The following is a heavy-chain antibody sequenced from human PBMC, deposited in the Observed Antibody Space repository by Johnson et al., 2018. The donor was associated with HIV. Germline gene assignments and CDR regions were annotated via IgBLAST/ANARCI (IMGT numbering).Heavy chain of an antibody. Sequence: EVQLVESGGDLVQPGGSLRLSCAASGFTFSSYAMSWVRQAPGKGLEWVSAISGGAVSTYYADSMKGRFTITRDNAKNTLYLQMKSLRVEDTAVYYCAKELAADGVDAFDIWGQGTMVTVSS. D-gene: IGHD6-13*01. V-gene: IGHV3-23*04. J-gene: IGHJ3*02. CDR3: AKELAADGVDAFDI. CDR1: GFTFSSYA. CDR2: ISGGAVST.